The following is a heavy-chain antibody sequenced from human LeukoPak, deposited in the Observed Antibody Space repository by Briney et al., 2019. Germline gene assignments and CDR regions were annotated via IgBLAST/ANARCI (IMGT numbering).Heavy chain of an antibody. CDR1: GFTFSSYA. V-gene: IGHV3-23*01. CDR2: ISSSGHSI. CDR3: ANEGPNFDY. J-gene: IGHJ4*02. Sequence: PGGSLTLSCVASGFTFSSYAMSWVRQAQGKGLEWVSVISSSGHSIHYADSVKGRFTISRDNSKNTVYLQMNSLRAEDTAVYYCANEGPNFDYWGQGTLVTVSS. D-gene: IGHD2-8*01.